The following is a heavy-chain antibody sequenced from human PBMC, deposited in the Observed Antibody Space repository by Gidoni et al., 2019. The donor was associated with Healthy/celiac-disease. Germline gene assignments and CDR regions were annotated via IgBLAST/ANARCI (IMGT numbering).Heavy chain of an antibody. CDR1: GGTFSSYA. V-gene: IGHV1-69*01. J-gene: IGHJ1*01. CDR3: ARSGRGYTLDEYFQH. D-gene: IGHD3-16*02. CDR2: IIPIVGTA. Sequence: QVQLVQSGAEVKKPGSSVKVSCKASGGTFSSYAISWVRQAPGQGLEWMGGIIPIVGTANYAQKFQGRVTITADESTSTAYMELSSLRSEDTAVYYCARSGRGYTLDEYFQHWGQGTLVTVSS.